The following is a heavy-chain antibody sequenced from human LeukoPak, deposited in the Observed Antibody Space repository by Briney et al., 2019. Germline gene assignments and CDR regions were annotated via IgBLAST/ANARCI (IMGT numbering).Heavy chain of an antibody. Sequence: GGSLRLSCAASGFTFSSYAMSWVRQAPGKGLEWVSAISGSGGSTYYADSVKGRFTISRDNSKNTLYLQMNSLRAEDMAVYYCAKDRRVQSYSSGSRFDYWGQGTLVTVSS. CDR1: GFTFSSYA. J-gene: IGHJ4*02. CDR2: ISGSGGST. D-gene: IGHD6-19*01. CDR3: AKDRRVQSYSSGSRFDY. V-gene: IGHV3-23*01.